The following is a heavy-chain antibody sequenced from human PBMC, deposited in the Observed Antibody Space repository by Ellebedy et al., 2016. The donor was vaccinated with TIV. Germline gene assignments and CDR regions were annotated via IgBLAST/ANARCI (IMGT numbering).Heavy chain of an antibody. J-gene: IGHJ6*02. CDR3: ARSGRFGELFNYYYGMDV. CDR2: ISGYIGNT. D-gene: IGHD3-10*01. CDR1: GYTFTSYG. V-gene: IGHV1-18*01. Sequence: AASVKVSCKASGYTFTSYGISWVRQAPGQGLEWMGWISGYIGNTNYAQKLQDRVNITTDTYKSTAYMEMRSLRSDDTALYYFARSGRFGELFNYYYGMDVWGQGTTVTVSS.